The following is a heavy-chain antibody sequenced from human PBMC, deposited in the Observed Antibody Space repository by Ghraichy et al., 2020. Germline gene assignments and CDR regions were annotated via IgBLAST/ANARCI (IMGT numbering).Heavy chain of an antibody. Sequence: GESLNISCKGSGYSFTSYWIGWVRQMPGKGLEWMGIIYPGDSDTRYSPSFQGQVTISADKSISTAYLQWSSLKASDTAMYYCARVPDVLRYFDWLGWYFDLWGRGTLVTVSS. CDR1: GYSFTSYW. D-gene: IGHD3-9*01. V-gene: IGHV5-51*01. CDR2: IYPGDSDT. J-gene: IGHJ2*01. CDR3: ARVPDVLRYFDWLGWYFDL.